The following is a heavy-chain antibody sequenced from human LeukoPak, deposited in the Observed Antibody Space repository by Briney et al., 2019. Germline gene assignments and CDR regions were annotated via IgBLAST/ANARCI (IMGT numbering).Heavy chain of an antibody. J-gene: IGHJ4*02. D-gene: IGHD2-15*01. V-gene: IGHV1-8*01. CDR3: AKVVSGGHHDY. Sequence: ASAKVSCKASGYTFTNNDISWVRQAAGQGLEWMGWMNPRSGNTGYAQKFQGRVTMTRDTSITTAYMELSALRSEDTAVYYCAKVVSGGHHDYWGQGTLVTVSS. CDR2: MNPRSGNT. CDR1: GYTFTNND.